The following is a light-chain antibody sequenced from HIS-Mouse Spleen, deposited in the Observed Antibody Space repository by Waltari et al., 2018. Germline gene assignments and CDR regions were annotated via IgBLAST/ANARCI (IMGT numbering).Light chain of an antibody. CDR1: SSDVGGYNY. V-gene: IGLV2-11*01. CDR3: CSYAGSY. CDR2: DVS. Sequence: QSALTQPRSVSGSPGQSVTISCTGPSSDVGGYNYFSWYQQHPGKAPKLMLYDVSKRPSGVPDRFSGSKSGNTASLTISGLQAEDEADYYCCSYAGSYFGGGTKLTVL. J-gene: IGLJ2*01.